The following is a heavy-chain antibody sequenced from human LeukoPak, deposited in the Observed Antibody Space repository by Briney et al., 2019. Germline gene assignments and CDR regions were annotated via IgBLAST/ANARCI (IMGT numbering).Heavy chain of an antibody. CDR3: ARVKITFGGVIVTGFDY. J-gene: IGHJ4*02. D-gene: IGHD3-16*02. CDR1: GGSISSYY. CDR2: IYYSGST. Sequence: SETLSLTCTVSGGSISSYYWSWIRQPPGKGLEWIGYIYYSGSTNYNPSLKSRVTISVDTSKNQFSLKLSSVTAADTAVYYCARVKITFGGVIVTGFDYWGQGTLVTVSS. V-gene: IGHV4-59*01.